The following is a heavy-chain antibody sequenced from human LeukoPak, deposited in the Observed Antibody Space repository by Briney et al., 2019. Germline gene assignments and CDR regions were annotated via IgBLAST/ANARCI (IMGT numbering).Heavy chain of an antibody. J-gene: IGHJ4*02. D-gene: IGHD6-13*01. V-gene: IGHV4-30-2*01. CDR3: ARSSIAEAHDY. CDR1: GGSISSGGYS. Sequence: PSQTLSLTRAVSGGSISSGGYSWSWIRQPPGKGLEWIGYIYHSGSTNYNPSLKSRVTISVDTSKNQFSLKLSSVTAADTAVYYCARSSIAEAHDYWGQGTLVTVSS. CDR2: IYHSGST.